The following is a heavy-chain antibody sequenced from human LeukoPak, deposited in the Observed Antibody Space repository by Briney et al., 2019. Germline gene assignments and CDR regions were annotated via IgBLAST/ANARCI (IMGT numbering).Heavy chain of an antibody. CDR2: IRYDGSNK. CDR3: ARERRRWELLGRGEYYYMDV. J-gene: IGHJ6*03. Sequence: GGSLRLSCAASGVTFSSYGMHWVRQAPGKGLEWVAFIRYDGSNKYYADSVKGRFTISRDNSKNTLYLQMNSLRAEDTAVYYCARERRRWELLGRGEYYYMDVWGKGTTVTVSS. D-gene: IGHD1-26*01. V-gene: IGHV3-30*02. CDR1: GVTFSSYG.